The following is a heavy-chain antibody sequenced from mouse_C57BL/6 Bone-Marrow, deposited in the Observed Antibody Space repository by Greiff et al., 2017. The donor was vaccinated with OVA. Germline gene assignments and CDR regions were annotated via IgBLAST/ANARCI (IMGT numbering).Heavy chain of an antibody. V-gene: IGHV3-6*01. CDR3: ARAPLYYYGSSHWYFDV. CDR1: GYSITSGYY. D-gene: IGHD1-1*01. J-gene: IGHJ1*03. Sequence: EVKLQESGPGLVKPSQSLSLTCSVTGYSITSGYYWNWIRQFPGNKLEWMGYISYDGSNNYNPSLKNRISITRDTSKNQFFLKLNSVTTEDTATCYCARAPLYYYGSSHWYFDVWGTGTTVTVSS. CDR2: ISYDGSN.